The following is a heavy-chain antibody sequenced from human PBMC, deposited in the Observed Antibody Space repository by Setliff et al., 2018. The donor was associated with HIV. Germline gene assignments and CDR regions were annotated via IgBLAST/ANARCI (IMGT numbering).Heavy chain of an antibody. V-gene: IGHV4-34*01. CDR1: GGSFSGYC. CDR2: INHSGST. CDR3: AREQPYYNFWSGYYSNWFDP. D-gene: IGHD3-3*01. Sequence: SETLSLTCAVYGGSFSGYCWSWIRQPPGKGLEWIGEINHSGSTNYNPSLKSRVTISVDTSKNQFSLKLSSVTAADTAVYYCAREQPYYNFWSGYYSNWFDPWGQGTLVTVSS. J-gene: IGHJ5*02.